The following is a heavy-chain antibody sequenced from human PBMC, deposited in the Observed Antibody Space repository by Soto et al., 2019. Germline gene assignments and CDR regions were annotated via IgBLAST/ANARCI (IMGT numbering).Heavy chain of an antibody. CDR3: AKDLGFGELSPSWFDP. CDR1: GFTFSSYG. J-gene: IGHJ5*02. V-gene: IGHV3-30*18. D-gene: IGHD3-10*01. Sequence: GGSLRLSCAASGFTFSSYGMHWVRQAPGKGLEWVAVISYDGSNKYYADSVKGRFTISRDNSKNTLYLQMNSLRAEDTAVYYCAKDLGFGELSPSWFDPWG. CDR2: ISYDGSNK.